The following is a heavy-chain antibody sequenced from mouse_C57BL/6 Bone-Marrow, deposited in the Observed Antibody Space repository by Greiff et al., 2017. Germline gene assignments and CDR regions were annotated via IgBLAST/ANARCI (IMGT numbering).Heavy chain of an antibody. CDR3: ARIDY. Sequence: EVKLVESGGGLVKPGGSLKLSCAASGFTFSSYALSWVRQTPEKRLEWVATISDGGSYTYYPDNVKGRFTISRDNAKNNLYLQRSHLKSEDTAMYYCARIDYWGQGNTLTGSS. J-gene: IGHJ2*01. V-gene: IGHV5-4*03. CDR1: GFTFSSYA. CDR2: ISDGGSYT.